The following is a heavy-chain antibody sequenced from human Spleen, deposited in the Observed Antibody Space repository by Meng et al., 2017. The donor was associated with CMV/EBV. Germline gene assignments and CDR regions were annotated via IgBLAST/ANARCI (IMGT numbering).Heavy chain of an antibody. J-gene: IGHJ4*02. D-gene: IGHD4-23*01. Sequence: SETLSLTCAVNGGSLRGYYWSWIRQTPDKGLEWIGEINQSGYTEYNPSLKSRVTMSLDTSENHFSLSLRSVTAADTAVYYCSRLRPNYGGNRYYFDYWGQGTLVTVSS. V-gene: IGHV4-34*01. CDR2: INQSGYT. CDR3: SRLRPNYGGNRYYFDY. CDR1: GGSLRGYY.